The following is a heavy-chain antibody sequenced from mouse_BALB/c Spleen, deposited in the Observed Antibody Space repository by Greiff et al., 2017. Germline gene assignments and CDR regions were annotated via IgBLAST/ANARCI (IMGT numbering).Heavy chain of an antibody. J-gene: IGHJ4*01. D-gene: IGHD2-2*01. CDR2: ISYDGSN. Sequence: EVQLQQSGPGLVKPSQSLSLTCSVTGYSITSGYYWNWIRQFPGNKLEWMGYISYDGSNNYNPSLKNRISITRDTSKNQFFLKLNSVTTEDTATYYCAIWLRGNYYAMDYWGQGTSVTVSS. CDR1: GYSITSGYY. V-gene: IGHV3-6*02. CDR3: AIWLRGNYYAMDY.